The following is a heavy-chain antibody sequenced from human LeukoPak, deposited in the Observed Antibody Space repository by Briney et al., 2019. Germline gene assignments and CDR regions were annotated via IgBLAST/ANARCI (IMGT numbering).Heavy chain of an antibody. CDR3: ASGSRDGNYYYYYMDV. Sequence: SVKLSCKASGGTFSSYAISWVRQAPGQGREWMGRIIPIFGTANYAQKFQGRVTITTGESTSTAYMELSSLRSEDTAVYYCASGSRDGNYYYYYMDVWGKGTTVTVSS. D-gene: IGHD2-15*01. V-gene: IGHV1-69*05. CDR2: IIPIFGTA. CDR1: GGTFSSYA. J-gene: IGHJ6*03.